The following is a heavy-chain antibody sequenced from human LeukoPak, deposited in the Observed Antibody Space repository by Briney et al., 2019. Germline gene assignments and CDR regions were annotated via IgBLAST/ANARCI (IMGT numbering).Heavy chain of an antibody. V-gene: IGHV3-7*01. D-gene: IGHD2-21*01. CDR2: IKPDGSEK. CDR1: GFTFSTYW. Sequence: GGSLRLSCAASGFTFSTYWMSWVRQPPGKGLEWVANIKPDGSEKYYVDSLKGRFTISRENARNSMYLQVNSLRVEDTAVYYCARQGGDGGDCFDPWGQGTLVTVSS. CDR3: ARQGGDGGDCFDP. J-gene: IGHJ5*02.